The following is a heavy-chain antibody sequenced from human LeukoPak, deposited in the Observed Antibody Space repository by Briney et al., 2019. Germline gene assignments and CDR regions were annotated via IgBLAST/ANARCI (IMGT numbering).Heavy chain of an antibody. CDR2: IGTAGDI. Sequence: GGSLRLSCAASGFTFSNYDMHWVRQATGKGLEWVSGIGTAGDIYYPGSVKGRFTISRENAKNSLYLQMNSLRAGDTAVYYCAISGGYWAWAHWGQGTLVTVSS. D-gene: IGHD1-26*01. CDR1: GFTFSNYD. J-gene: IGHJ4*02. CDR3: AISGGYWAWAH. V-gene: IGHV3-13*01.